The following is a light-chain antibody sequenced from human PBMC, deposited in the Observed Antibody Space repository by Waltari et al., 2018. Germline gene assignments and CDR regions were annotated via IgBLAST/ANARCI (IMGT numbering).Light chain of an antibody. J-gene: IGLJ3*02. Sequence: QSALTQPASVSGSPGQSITISCTATSSDIISDNHVSWYQQHPVKAPKVLIYEFNNRPSGFSVRFSGSRSGNTASLTVSGLQAEDEADYYCSSYTSISTWVFGGGTKLTVV. CDR1: SSDIISDNH. CDR3: SSYTSISTWV. CDR2: EFN. V-gene: IGLV2-14*01.